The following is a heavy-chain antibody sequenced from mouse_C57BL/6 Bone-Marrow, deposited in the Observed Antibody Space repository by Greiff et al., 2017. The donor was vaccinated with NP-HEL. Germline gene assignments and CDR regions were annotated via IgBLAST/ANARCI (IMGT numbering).Heavy chain of an antibody. V-gene: IGHV5-4*01. CDR3: AREGSYEYYYAMDY. CDR1: GFTFSSYA. D-gene: IGHD1-1*02. CDR2: ISDGGSYT. Sequence: EVQLQQSGGGLVKPGGSLKLSCAASGFTFSSYAMSWVRQTPEKRLEWVATISDGGSYTYYPDNVKGRFTISRDNAKNNLYLQMSHLKSEDTAMYYCAREGSYEYYYAMDYWGQGTSVTVSS. J-gene: IGHJ4*01.